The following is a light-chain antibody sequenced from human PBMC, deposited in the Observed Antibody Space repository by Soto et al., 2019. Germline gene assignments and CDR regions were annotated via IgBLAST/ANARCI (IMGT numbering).Light chain of an antibody. CDR2: DAS. V-gene: IGKV1-5*01. CDR3: QQYNSYPIT. J-gene: IGKJ5*01. CDR1: QSISSW. Sequence: DIQMTQSPSTLSASVGDRFTITCRASQSISSWLAWYQQKPGKAPKLLIYDASSLESGVPSRFSGSGSGTEFTLTISSLQPDDFATYYCQQYNSYPITFGQGTLLEI.